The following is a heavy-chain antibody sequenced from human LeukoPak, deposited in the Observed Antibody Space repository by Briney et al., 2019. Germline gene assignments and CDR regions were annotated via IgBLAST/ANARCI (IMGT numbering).Heavy chain of an antibody. CDR3: AIAQSWDELFDS. Sequence: PGGSLRPSCAASGIAVTGNYMSWVRQPPGKGLEWVSFISINTDTFYADSVRGRFTISRDSSKNTLFLQMNSLRDEDSAVYYCAIAQSWDELFDSWGQGTLVTVSS. J-gene: IGHJ4*02. CDR1: GIAVTGNY. CDR2: ISINTDT. D-gene: IGHD1-1*01. V-gene: IGHV3-53*01.